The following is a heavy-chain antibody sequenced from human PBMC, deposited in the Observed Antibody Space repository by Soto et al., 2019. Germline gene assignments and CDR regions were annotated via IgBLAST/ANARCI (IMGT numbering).Heavy chain of an antibody. CDR3: SSDYGITTIAAGFDY. V-gene: IGHV3-15*07. J-gene: IGHJ4*02. D-gene: IGHD3-3*01. Sequence: EVQLVESGGGLVMPGGSLRLSCAASGFTFENAWLNWVRQVPGKGLEWVGRIKSKSSGGTIDYAAPMKGRFTISRDDSMNTLYLQMYSLKPEDTAVYYCSSDYGITTIAAGFDYWGRGTLVTVSS. CDR2: IKSKSSGGTI. CDR1: GFTFENAW.